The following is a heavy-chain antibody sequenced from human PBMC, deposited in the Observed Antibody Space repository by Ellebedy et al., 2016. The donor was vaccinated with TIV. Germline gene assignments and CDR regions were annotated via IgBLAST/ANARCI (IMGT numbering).Heavy chain of an antibody. V-gene: IGHV3-7*01. Sequence: GESLKISCAVSGFTFSTSWMSWVRQAPGQGLEWVANMNGNGNERYYVDSVEGRFTISRDNTRNSLYLQLNSLRADDTAVYYCTKDGIGTTNSWGQGTLVTVSS. CDR1: GFTFSTSW. J-gene: IGHJ4*02. CDR3: TKDGIGTTNS. CDR2: MNGNGNER. D-gene: IGHD1-1*01.